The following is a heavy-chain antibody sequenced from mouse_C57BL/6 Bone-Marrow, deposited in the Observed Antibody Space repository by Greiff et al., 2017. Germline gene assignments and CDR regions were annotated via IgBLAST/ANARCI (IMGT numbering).Heavy chain of an antibody. CDR1: GYAFSSSW. V-gene: IGHV1-82*01. Sequence: QVQLQQSGPELVKPGASVKISCKASGYAFSSSWMNWVKQRPGKGLEWIGRIYPGDGDTNYNGKFKGKATLTADKSSSTAYMQLSSLTSEDSAVYFCARSGGSSYYFDYWGQGTTLTVSS. CDR2: IYPGDGDT. CDR3: ARSGGSSYYFDY. J-gene: IGHJ2*01. D-gene: IGHD1-1*01.